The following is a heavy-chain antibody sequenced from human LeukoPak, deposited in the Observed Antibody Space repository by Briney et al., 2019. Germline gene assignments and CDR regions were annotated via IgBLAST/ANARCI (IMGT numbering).Heavy chain of an antibody. D-gene: IGHD3-3*01. CDR3: ARDLYDFWSGYPSWFDP. CDR2: IYYSGST. Sequence: SETLSLTCAVSGASIRSYYWGWIRQPPGKGLEWIGSIYYSGSTYYNPSLKSRVTISVDTSKNQFSLKLSSVTAADTAVYYCARDLYDFWSGYPSWFDPWGQGTLVTVSS. CDR1: GASIRSYY. J-gene: IGHJ5*02. V-gene: IGHV4-39*07.